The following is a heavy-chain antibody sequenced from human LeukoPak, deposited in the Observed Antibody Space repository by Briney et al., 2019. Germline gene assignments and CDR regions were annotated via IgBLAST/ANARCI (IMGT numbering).Heavy chain of an antibody. J-gene: IGHJ4*02. CDR3: ARVTREAEAYGVDEPIDY. CDR2: MNPNSGNT. D-gene: IGHD3-3*01. V-gene: IGHV1-8*01. Sequence: GASVKVSCKASGYTFTSYDINWVRQATGQGLEWMGWMNPNSGNTGYAQKFQGRVTMTRNTSISTAYMELSSLRSEDTAVYYCARVTREAEAYGVDEPIDYWGQGTLVTVSS. CDR1: GYTFTSYD.